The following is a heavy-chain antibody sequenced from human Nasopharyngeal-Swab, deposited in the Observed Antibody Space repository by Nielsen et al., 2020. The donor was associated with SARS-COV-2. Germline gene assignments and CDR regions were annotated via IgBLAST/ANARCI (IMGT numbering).Heavy chain of an antibody. D-gene: IGHD2/OR15-2a*01. Sequence: GESLKIFCAASGFTFGSYAMSWVRQAPGKGLEWVSAISGSGGSTYYADSVKGRFTISRDNAKNSLYLQMNSLRAEDTALYYCAKAPSSGTDDAFDIWGQGTMVTVSS. CDR2: ISGSGGST. V-gene: IGHV3-23*01. CDR3: AKAPSSGTDDAFDI. CDR1: GFTFGSYA. J-gene: IGHJ3*02.